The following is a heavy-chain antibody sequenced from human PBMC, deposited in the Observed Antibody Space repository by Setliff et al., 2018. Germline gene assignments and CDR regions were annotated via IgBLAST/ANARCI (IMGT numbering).Heavy chain of an antibody. Sequence: PGESLKISCKDSGYSFSISWIGWVRRMPGKGLDWMGIIYPGDPQIRYSPSFQGQVTISADKSTSTAYLEWSSPKASDTAMYYCVRPSAGYSRPFDVWGQGTMVTVSS. CDR2: IYPGDPQI. CDR1: GYSFSISW. D-gene: IGHD2-15*01. J-gene: IGHJ3*01. CDR3: VRPSAGYSRPFDV. V-gene: IGHV5-51*01.